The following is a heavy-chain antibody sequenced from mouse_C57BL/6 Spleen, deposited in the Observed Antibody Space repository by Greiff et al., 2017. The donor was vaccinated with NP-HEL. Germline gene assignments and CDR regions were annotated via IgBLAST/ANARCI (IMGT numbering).Heavy chain of an antibody. D-gene: IGHD2-4*01. CDR1: GYTFTSYG. Sequence: QVQLKESGAELARPGASVKLSCKASGYTFTSYGISWVKQRTGQGLEWIGEIYPRSGNTYYNEKFKGKATLTADKSSSTAYMELRSLTSEDSAVYFCARSGYDYEFSYYYAMDYWGQGTSVTVSS. J-gene: IGHJ4*01. CDR3: ARSGYDYEFSYYYAMDY. V-gene: IGHV1-81*01. CDR2: IYPRSGNT.